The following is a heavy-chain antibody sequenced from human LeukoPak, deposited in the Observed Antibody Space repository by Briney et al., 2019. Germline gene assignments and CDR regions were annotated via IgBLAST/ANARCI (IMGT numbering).Heavy chain of an antibody. Sequence: PGGSLRLSCAASGFTLSRYAMSWVRQAPGKGLEWVSAISGSGGSTYYADSVKGRFTISRDNSKNTLYLQMNSLRAEDTAVYYCAKDQRVVPAAIFDYWGQGTLVTVSS. CDR3: AKDQRVVPAAIFDY. D-gene: IGHD2-2*01. CDR2: ISGSGGST. CDR1: GFTLSRYA. V-gene: IGHV3-23*01. J-gene: IGHJ4*02.